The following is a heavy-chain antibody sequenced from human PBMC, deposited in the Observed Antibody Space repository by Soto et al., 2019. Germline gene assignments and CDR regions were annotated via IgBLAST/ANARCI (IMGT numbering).Heavy chain of an antibody. CDR1: GFTFSTYG. CDR2: ISYDGSNK. J-gene: IGHJ4*02. Sequence: GGSLRLSCAASGFTFSTYGMHWVRQAPGKGLEWVAGISYDGSNKHYADSVKGRLTISRDNSKNTLYLQMSSLRDEDTAVYYCAKDTYYYDSTGYYGFDDWGQGTLVTVSS. V-gene: IGHV3-30*18. CDR3: AKDTYYYDSTGYYGFDD. D-gene: IGHD3-22*01.